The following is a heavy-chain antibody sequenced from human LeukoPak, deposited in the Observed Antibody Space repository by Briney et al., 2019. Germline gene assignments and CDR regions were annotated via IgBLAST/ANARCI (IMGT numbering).Heavy chain of an antibody. Sequence: GGFLRLSCAASGFTVSSNYMSWVRQAPGKGLEWVSVIYSGGSTYYADSVKGRFTISRDNSKNTLYLQMNSLGAEDTAVYYCARDSLVGTPGYFDYWGQGTLVTVSS. CDR3: ARDSLVGTPGYFDY. D-gene: IGHD1/OR15-1a*01. V-gene: IGHV3-53*01. J-gene: IGHJ4*02. CDR1: GFTVSSNY. CDR2: IYSGGST.